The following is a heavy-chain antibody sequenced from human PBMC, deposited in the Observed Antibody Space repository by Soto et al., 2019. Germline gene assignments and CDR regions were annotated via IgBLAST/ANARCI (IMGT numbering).Heavy chain of an antibody. D-gene: IGHD4-17*01. J-gene: IGHJ4*02. V-gene: IGHV3-64*01. Sequence: EVQLVESGGGFVQPGGSLRLSCAASGFTFSSYAMHWVRQAPGKGLEDVSAISSNGGTRYYANSVMGRFTISRDNSKNTLYLQMGSLSAEDMAVYYGARDRHYGEDYFDSGGQGTLVTVSS. CDR3: ARDRHYGEDYFDS. CDR2: ISSNGGTR. CDR1: GFTFSSYA.